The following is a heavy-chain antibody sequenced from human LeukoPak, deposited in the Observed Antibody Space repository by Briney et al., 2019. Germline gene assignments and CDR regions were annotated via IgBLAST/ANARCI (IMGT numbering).Heavy chain of an antibody. CDR1: GGSISSSSYY. V-gene: IGHV4-39*07. CDR2: IYYSGST. Sequence: SETLSLTCTVSGGSISSSSYYWGWIRQPPGKGLEWIGSIYYSGSTYYNPSLKSRVTISVDTSKNQFSLRLSSVTAADTAVYYCASLIVGATYYWGQGTLVTVSS. D-gene: IGHD1-26*01. J-gene: IGHJ4*02. CDR3: ASLIVGATYY.